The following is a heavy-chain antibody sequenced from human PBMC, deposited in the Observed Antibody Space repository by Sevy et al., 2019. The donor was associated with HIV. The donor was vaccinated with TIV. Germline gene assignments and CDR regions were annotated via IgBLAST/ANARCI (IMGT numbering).Heavy chain of an antibody. Sequence: GGSLRLSCAASGFTFDDYTMHWVRQAPGKGLEWVSPISWDGGSKYYADSVKGRFTISRDNYKNSLYLQMNSLRTEDTALYYCAKDAGYNSGWWFDYWGQGPLVTVSS. D-gene: IGHD6-19*01. J-gene: IGHJ4*02. CDR1: GFTFDDYT. CDR2: ISWDGGSK. CDR3: AKDAGYNSGWWFDY. V-gene: IGHV3-43*01.